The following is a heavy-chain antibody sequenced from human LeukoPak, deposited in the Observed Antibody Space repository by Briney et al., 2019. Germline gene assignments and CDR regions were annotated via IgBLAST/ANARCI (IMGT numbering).Heavy chain of an antibody. CDR3: ARAGYCSGGSCYFNY. V-gene: IGHV1-46*01. J-gene: IGHJ4*02. D-gene: IGHD2-15*01. CDR2: MNPSGGST. Sequence: ASVKVSCTASGYTFSSYYMHWVRQAPGQGLEWMGIMNPSGGSTRYAQKFQGRVTMTRDTSTSTVYMELTGLRSEDTAMYYCARAGYCSGGSCYFNYWGQGTLVTVSS. CDR1: GYTFSSYY.